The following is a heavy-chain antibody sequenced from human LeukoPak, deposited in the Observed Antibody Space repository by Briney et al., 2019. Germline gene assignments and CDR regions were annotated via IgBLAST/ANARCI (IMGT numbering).Heavy chain of an antibody. D-gene: IGHD1-26*01. CDR3: VSFAEEHLQYYFDY. CDR1: GYTFTNYV. J-gene: IGHJ4*02. CDR2: ISAYNGDT. Sequence: ASVKASCTASGYTFTNYVMTWVRQAPGQRLEWMGWISAYNGDTNYTQKLQGRVTMTTDTSPNTAYMELRSLKSDDTAVYYWVSFAEEHLQYYFDYWGQGIPVTVSS. V-gene: IGHV1-18*01.